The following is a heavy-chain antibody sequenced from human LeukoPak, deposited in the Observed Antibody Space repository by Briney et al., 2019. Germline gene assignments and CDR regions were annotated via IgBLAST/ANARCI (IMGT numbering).Heavy chain of an antibody. V-gene: IGHV3-30*02. CDR1: GFTFSNYG. CDR2: IRYDGSNK. J-gene: IGHJ4*02. D-gene: IGHD5-12*01. CDR3: SKDGRGYSGYDLYYLAH. Sequence: GGSLRLSCAASGFTFSNYGMHWVRQAPGKGLEWVAFIRYDGSNKYYADSVKGRFTISRDNSKNTLYLQMDTLRAEDTAVYYCSKDGRGYSGYDLYYLAHWGQGTLVTVSS.